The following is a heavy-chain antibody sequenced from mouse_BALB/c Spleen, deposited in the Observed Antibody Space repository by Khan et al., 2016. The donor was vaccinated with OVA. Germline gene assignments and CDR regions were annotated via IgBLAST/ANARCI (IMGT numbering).Heavy chain of an antibody. V-gene: IGHV5-6*01. CDR1: GFTFSTYG. CDR3: TRLAYYYGSEGFAY. J-gene: IGHJ3*01. D-gene: IGHD1-1*01. CDR2: VSTGGSYT. Sequence: EVELVESGGDLVKPGGSLKLSCAASGFTFSTYGMSWVRQTPDKRLEWVATVSTGGSYTYYPDSVKGRFTISRDNAKNTLYLPMSGLKSEDTAMFYCTRLAYYYGSEGFAYWGQGTLVTVSA.